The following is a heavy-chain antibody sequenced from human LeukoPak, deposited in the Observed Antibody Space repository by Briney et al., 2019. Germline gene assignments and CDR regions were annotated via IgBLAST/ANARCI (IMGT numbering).Heavy chain of an antibody. CDR3: VMWGDYDVLTGYYVPDY. D-gene: IGHD3-9*01. J-gene: IGHJ4*02. Sequence: GASLRLSCVASGFTFSNYAMSWVRQAPGKGLEWVSAITGSGTSTYYADSLKGRFTISRDNSKNTVFLQMNSLRHEDTAIYYCVMWGDYDVLTGYYVPDYWGQGTLVTVSS. V-gene: IGHV3-23*01. CDR1: GFTFSNYA. CDR2: ITGSGTST.